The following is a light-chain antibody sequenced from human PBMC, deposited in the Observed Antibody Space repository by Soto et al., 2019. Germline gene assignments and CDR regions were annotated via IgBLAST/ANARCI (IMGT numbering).Light chain of an antibody. Sequence: QSVLTQPASMSGSPGQSITISCTGTSSDVGSYYPVSWFQQHPGKAPKLIIYEVNKRPSGVSDRFSGSKSGNTASLTISGLQAAEEAEYYCCSYAGDTTFFVFGTGTKLTVL. CDR1: SSDVGSYYP. V-gene: IGLV2-23*02. CDR2: EVN. J-gene: IGLJ1*01. CDR3: CSYAGDTTFFV.